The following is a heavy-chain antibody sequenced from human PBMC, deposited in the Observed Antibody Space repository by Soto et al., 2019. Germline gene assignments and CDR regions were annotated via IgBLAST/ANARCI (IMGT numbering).Heavy chain of an antibody. CDR1: GYTFTSYG. V-gene: IGHV1-18*04. J-gene: IGHJ6*02. D-gene: IGHD2-2*01. CDR2: ISAYNGNT. CDR3: ARDFVVVPAAILVVYYYYGMDV. Sequence: QVQLVQSGAEVKKPGASVKVSCKASGYTFTSYGISWVRQAPGQGLEWMGWISAYNGNTNYAQKLQGRVTMTTDTSTSTAYMELRSLRSDDTAVYYCARDFVVVPAAILVVYYYYGMDVWGQGTTVTVSS.